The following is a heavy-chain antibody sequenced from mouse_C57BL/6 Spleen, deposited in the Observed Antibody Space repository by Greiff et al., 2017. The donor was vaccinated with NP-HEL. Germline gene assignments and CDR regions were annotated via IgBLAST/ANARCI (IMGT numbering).Heavy chain of an antibody. D-gene: IGHD1-1*01. Sequence: ESGPGLVKPSQSLSLTCSVTGYSITSGYYWHWIRQFPGNKLEWMGYISYDGSNNYNPSLKNRISITRDTSKNQFFLKLNSVTTEDTATYYCARDGDYGSKYYAMDYWGQGTSVTVSS. J-gene: IGHJ4*01. V-gene: IGHV3-6*01. CDR3: ARDGDYGSKYYAMDY. CDR1: GYSITSGYY. CDR2: ISYDGSN.